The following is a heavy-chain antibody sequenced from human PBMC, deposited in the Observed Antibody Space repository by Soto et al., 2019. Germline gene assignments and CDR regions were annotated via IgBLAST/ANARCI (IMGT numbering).Heavy chain of an antibody. Sequence: QVHLQESGPGLVKPSETLSLTCTVSGGSISGYYWTWIRQPPGKGLEWIGYIHYSGSTNYNPSLKSRPIISVDTSKYQFSLRLTSVTAADTAVYFCARLHYYGSAKVIDVWGQGTTGTVSS. CDR3: ARLHYYGSAKVIDV. D-gene: IGHD3-10*01. CDR2: IHYSGST. V-gene: IGHV4-59*08. CDR1: GGSISGYY. J-gene: IGHJ6*02.